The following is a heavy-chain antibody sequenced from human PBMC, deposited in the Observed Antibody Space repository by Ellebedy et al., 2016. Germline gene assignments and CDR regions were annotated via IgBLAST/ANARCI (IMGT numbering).Heavy chain of an antibody. CDR1: GFTFDDYA. J-gene: IGHJ4*02. V-gene: IGHV3-9*01. Sequence: SLKISCAASGFTFDDYAMHWVRQAPGKGLEWVSGISWNSGSIGYADSVKGRFTISRDNAKNSLYLQINSLRAEDTALYYCAKDLMPMVRGVSFDYWGQGTLVTVSS. CDR2: ISWNSGSI. CDR3: AKDLMPMVRGVSFDY. D-gene: IGHD3-10*01.